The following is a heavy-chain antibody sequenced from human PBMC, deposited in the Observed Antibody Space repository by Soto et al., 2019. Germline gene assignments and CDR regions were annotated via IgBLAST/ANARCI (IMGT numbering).Heavy chain of an antibody. CDR2: ITGSSTYI. D-gene: IGHD2-15*01. Sequence: EVQLVESGGGLVKPGGSLRLSCAASEFTFRDFTMNWVRQAPGKGLSWVSSITGSSTYIYYADSVKGRFTISRDNAKNPLDQQMNSLRAEDTAVYYCARERGCIGGICHVLHGLDVWGQGPKVTVSS. CDR1: EFTFRDFT. J-gene: IGHJ6*02. V-gene: IGHV3-21*01. CDR3: ARERGCIGGICHVLHGLDV.